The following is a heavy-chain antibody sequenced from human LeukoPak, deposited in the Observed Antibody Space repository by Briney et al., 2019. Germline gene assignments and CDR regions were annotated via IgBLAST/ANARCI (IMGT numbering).Heavy chain of an antibody. V-gene: IGHV3-23*01. CDR3: AKGGSITVMVVTPDAFDI. CDR1: GFTFSTYA. J-gene: IGHJ3*02. D-gene: IGHD3-22*01. Sequence: GGSLRLSCAASGFTFSTYAMSWVRQAPGKGLEWVSGISGSGGSTYYADSVKGRFTISRDNSKNTVYLQMNSLRGDDTAVYYCAKGGSITVMVVTPDAFDIWGQGTMVTVSS. CDR2: ISGSGGST.